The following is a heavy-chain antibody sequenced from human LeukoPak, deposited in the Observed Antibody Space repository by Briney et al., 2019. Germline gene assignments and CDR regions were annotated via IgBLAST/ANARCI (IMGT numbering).Heavy chain of an antibody. CDR1: GYTFTGHY. V-gene: IGHV1-2*04. CDR2: INPNSDGT. J-gene: IGHJ6*04. Sequence: ASVKVSCKASGYTFTGHYMHWVRQAPGQGLEWMGWINPNSDGTNYAQKFQGWVTMTRDTSISTAYMELSRLTSDDTAVYYCARDVDGMDVWGKGTTVTVSS. CDR3: ARDVDGMDV.